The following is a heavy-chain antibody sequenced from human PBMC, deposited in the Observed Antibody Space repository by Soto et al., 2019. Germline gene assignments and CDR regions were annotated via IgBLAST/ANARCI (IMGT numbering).Heavy chain of an antibody. CDR2: IYYSGSS. J-gene: IGHJ5*02. Sequence: QLQLQESGPGLVKPSETLSLTCTVSGGSISSINDYWGWIRQPPGKGLEWIGSIYYSGSSYYNPSHKTRITISGDSSTNQCQIYLTSVTSADTDVSYRAGHEYLASGSSSWGRGTLVTVSS. CDR3: AGHEYLASGSSS. V-gene: IGHV4-39*01. D-gene: IGHD3-10*01. CDR1: GGSISSINDY.